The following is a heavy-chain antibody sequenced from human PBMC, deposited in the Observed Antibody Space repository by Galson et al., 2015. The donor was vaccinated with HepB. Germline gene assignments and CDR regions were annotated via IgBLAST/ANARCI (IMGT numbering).Heavy chain of an antibody. V-gene: IGHV3-15*01. CDR3: TTLLVDTAMVFYYYYGMDV. J-gene: IGHJ6*02. CDR1: GFTFSNAW. CDR2: IKSKTDGGTT. Sequence: SLRLSCAASGFTFSNAWMSWVRQAPGKGLEWVGRIKSKTDGGTTDYAAPVKGRFTISRDDSKNTLYLQMNSLKTEDTAVYYCTTLLVDTAMVFYYYYGMDVWGQGTTVTVSS. D-gene: IGHD5-18*01.